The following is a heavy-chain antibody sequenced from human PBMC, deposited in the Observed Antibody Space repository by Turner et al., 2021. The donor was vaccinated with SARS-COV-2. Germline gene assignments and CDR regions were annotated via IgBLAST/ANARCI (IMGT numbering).Heavy chain of an antibody. CDR2: INPNSGGT. CDR3: AILEYYDILTGVDYGMDV. D-gene: IGHD3-9*01. J-gene: IGHJ6*02. CDR1: GYTFTGYY. V-gene: IGHV1-2*02. Sequence: QVQLVQCGAEVKKPGASVKVSCKASGYTFTGYYMHWVRQAPGQGLEWMGWINPNSGGTNYAQKFQGRVTMTRDTSISTAYMELSRLRSDDTAVYYCAILEYYDILTGVDYGMDVWGQGTTVTVSS.